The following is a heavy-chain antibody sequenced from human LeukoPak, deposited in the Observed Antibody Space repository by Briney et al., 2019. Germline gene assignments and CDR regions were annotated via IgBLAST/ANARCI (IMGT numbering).Heavy chain of an antibody. CDR2: INPSGGST. CDR1: GYTFTSYY. V-gene: IGHV1-46*01. Sequence: ASVKVSCKASGYTFTSYYMHWVRQAPGQGLEWMGIINPSGGSTSYAQKFQGRVTMTRDTSTSTVYMELSSLRSEDTAVYYCARGSLEWLLYLHYFDYWGQGTLVTVSS. CDR3: ARGSLEWLLYLHYFDY. J-gene: IGHJ4*02. D-gene: IGHD3-3*01.